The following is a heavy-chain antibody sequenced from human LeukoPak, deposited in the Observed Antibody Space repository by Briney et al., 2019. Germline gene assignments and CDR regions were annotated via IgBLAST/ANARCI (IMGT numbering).Heavy chain of an antibody. D-gene: IGHD3-10*01. CDR3: ARVDGRGYYGSGSYYLRWFDP. CDR1: GGSISSSSYY. CDR2: IYYSGNT. V-gene: IGHV4-39*07. Sequence: KPSETLSLTCTVSGGSISSSSYYWGWIRQPPGKGLEWIGSIYYSGNTYYNPSLKSRVTISVDTSKNQFSLKLSSVTAADTAVYYCARVDGRGYYGSGSYYLRWFDPWGQGTLVTVSS. J-gene: IGHJ5*02.